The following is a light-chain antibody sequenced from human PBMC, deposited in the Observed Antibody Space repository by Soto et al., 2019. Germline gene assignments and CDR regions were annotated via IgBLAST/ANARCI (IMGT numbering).Light chain of an antibody. CDR2: EVD. Sequence: QSALTQPASVSGSPGQSITNSCTATASDVGGYVSWYQQHPGKAPRLMIYEVDNRPSGVSNRFSGSRSGNTASLTISGLQAEDEADYYCSSYTSSNTVMFGGGTKLTVL. CDR1: ASDVGGY. CDR3: SSYTSSNTVM. J-gene: IGLJ3*02. V-gene: IGLV2-14*01.